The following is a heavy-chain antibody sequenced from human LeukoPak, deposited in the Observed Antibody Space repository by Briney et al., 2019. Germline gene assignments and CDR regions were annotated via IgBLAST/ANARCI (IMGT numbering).Heavy chain of an antibody. Sequence: GGSLRLSCLGSGFTFRSYDMHWVRQAPGKGPEWVAFIQDEGIRKNYADSVKGRFAISRDNFKNTVYLEMTSLTTEDTALYYCAKARDSANYYFDSWGQGTLVTVSS. J-gene: IGHJ4*02. CDR2: IQDEGIRK. V-gene: IGHV3-30*02. CDR3: AKARDSANYYFDS. D-gene: IGHD1-26*01. CDR1: GFTFRSYD.